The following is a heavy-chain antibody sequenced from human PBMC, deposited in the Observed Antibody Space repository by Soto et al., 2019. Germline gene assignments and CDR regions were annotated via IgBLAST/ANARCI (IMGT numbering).Heavy chain of an antibody. CDR2: IYWDDNK. CDR3: AHKGYGDSPIDY. V-gene: IGHV2-5*02. Sequence: QITLKESGPTLVKPTQTLTLTCTFSGFSLSTSGVGVGWIRQPPGKALEWLAVIYWDDNKHYSPSLKSRLTXXKXPSKNQVVLTMTNMDPVDTATYYCAHKGYGDSPIDYWGQGTLVTVSS. CDR1: GFSLSTSGVG. J-gene: IGHJ4*02. D-gene: IGHD4-17*01.